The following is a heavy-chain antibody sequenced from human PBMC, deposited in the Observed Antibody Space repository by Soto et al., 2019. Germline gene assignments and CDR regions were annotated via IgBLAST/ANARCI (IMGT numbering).Heavy chain of an antibody. Sequence: QITLKESGPTLVKPTQTLTLTCTLSGFSFSTSGVGVGWIRQPPGKALAWLALVYWNDDKSYSPSLKNRLSITYDPSRNRAVLTLTNVDPVDTATYYCAHGARKYDFRSGYVRDDFDMWGQGTMVTVSS. D-gene: IGHD3-3*01. CDR2: VYWNDDK. CDR3: AHGARKYDFRSGYVRDDFDM. CDR1: GFSFSTSGVG. J-gene: IGHJ3*02. V-gene: IGHV2-5*01.